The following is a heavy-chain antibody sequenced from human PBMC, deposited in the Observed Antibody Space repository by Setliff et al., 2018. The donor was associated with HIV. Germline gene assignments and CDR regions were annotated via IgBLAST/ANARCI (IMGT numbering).Heavy chain of an antibody. CDR1: GGSISSSSYY. V-gene: IGHV4-61*05. D-gene: IGHD6-19*01. J-gene: IGHJ3*02. Sequence: SETLSLTCTVSGGSISSSSYYWGWIRQPPGKGLEWIGYIYTSGSVNYNPSLNSRVTISVDTSKNQFSLKVNSVTAADTAVYYCARSPRIGVAGTLDAFDIWGQGTVVTVSS. CDR2: IYTSGSV. CDR3: ARSPRIGVAGTLDAFDI.